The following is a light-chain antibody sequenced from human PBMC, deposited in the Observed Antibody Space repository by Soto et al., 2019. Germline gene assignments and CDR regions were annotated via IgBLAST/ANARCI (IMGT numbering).Light chain of an antibody. CDR3: QHYGSSPTT. J-gene: IGKJ1*01. V-gene: IGKV3-20*01. CDR1: QSVSSNY. Sequence: EIVLTQSPGTLSLSPGERATLSCRASQSVSSNYLAWYQQKPGQAPRLLIYDASSRATVIPDRFSGSGSGTDFTLTINRLEPEDFAVYYCQHYGSSPTTFGQGTKVEIK. CDR2: DAS.